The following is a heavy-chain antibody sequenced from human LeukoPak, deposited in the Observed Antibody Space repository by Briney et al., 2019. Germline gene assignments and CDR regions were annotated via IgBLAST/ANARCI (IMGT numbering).Heavy chain of an antibody. J-gene: IGHJ3*02. V-gene: IGHV4-59*01. Sequence: SETLSLTCTVSGGSISSYYWSWIRQPPGKGLEWIGYIYYSGSTNYNPSLKSRVTISVDTSKNQFSLKLSSVTAADTAVYYCARVDTAMVVDAFDNWGQGTMVTVSS. CDR2: IYYSGST. CDR3: ARVDTAMVVDAFDN. CDR1: GGSISSYY. D-gene: IGHD5-18*01.